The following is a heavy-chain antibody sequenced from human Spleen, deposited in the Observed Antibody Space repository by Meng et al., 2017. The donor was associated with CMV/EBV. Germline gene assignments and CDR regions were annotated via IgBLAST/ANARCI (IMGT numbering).Heavy chain of an antibody. J-gene: IGHJ4*02. CDR3: ARFYDFYY. CDR1: GGSISSSSYY. V-gene: IGHV4-39*07. CDR2: IYYSGST. Sequence: GSLRLSCTVSGGSISSSSYYWGWIRQPPGKGLEWIGRIYYSGSTYYNPSLKSRVTISVDTSKNQFSLKLSSVTAADTAVYYCARFYDFYYWGQGTLVTVSS. D-gene: IGHD3-3*01.